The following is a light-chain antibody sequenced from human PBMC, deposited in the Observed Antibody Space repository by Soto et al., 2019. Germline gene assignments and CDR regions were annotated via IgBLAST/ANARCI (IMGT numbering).Light chain of an antibody. Sequence: EIVLTQSPCTLSLSPGKRATLSCRASQSVSSSYLAWYQQKPGQAPRLLIYDASNRATGMPARFSGSGSGTDFTRTISSLEPEDFAVYYCQQRSNCPQTFGQGTKVDIK. CDR2: DAS. V-gene: IGKV3D-20*02. CDR3: QQRSNCPQT. CDR1: QSVSSSY. J-gene: IGKJ1*01.